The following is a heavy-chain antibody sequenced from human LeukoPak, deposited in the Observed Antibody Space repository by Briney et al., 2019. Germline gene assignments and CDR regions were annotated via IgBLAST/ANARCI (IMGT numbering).Heavy chain of an antibody. CDR3: ARVGDIVVVPADT. CDR1: GFTFSSYS. D-gene: IGHD2-2*01. CDR2: ISSSTSTI. J-gene: IGHJ6*04. Sequence: GGXLRLSCSASGFTFSSYSMNWVRQAPGKGLEGVSYISSSTSTIYYADSVKGRFTISRDNAKNSLYLQMNSLRAEDTAVYYCARVGDIVVVPADTWGKGTTVTVSS. V-gene: IGHV3-48*01.